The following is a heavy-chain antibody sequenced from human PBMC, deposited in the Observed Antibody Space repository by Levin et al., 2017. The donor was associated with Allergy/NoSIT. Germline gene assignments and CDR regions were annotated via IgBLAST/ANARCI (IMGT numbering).Heavy chain of an antibody. CDR2: IYTSGST. Sequence: SETLSLTCTVSGGSISSGSYYWSWIRQPAGKGLEWIGRIYTSGSTNYNPSLKSRVTISVDTSKNQFSLKLSSVTAADTAVYYCARDVRYFDWLFPNTYYYHYYMDVWGKGTTVTVSS. CDR3: ARDVRYFDWLFPNTYYYHYYMDV. CDR1: GGSISSGSYY. D-gene: IGHD3-9*01. J-gene: IGHJ6*03. V-gene: IGHV4-61*02.